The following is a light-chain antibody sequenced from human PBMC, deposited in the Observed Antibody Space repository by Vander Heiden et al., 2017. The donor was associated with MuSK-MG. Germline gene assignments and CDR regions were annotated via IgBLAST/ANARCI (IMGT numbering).Light chain of an antibody. V-gene: IGKV1-9*01. Sequence: DIHLNKSPSFLSASIGDRVAITCRASQGVSNFFAWFQQKPGKAPKLLVYAASTLQRGVPSRFSGSGSGTEFTLTISSLQPDDFATYYCQQLNTYPLTFGPGTKIDLK. J-gene: IGKJ3*01. CDR2: AAS. CDR3: QQLNTYPLT. CDR1: QGVSNF.